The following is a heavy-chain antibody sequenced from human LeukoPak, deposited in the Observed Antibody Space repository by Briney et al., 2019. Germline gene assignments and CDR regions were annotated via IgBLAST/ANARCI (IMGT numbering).Heavy chain of an antibody. CDR1: GGSISSSSYY. CDR2: IYYSGST. D-gene: IGHD6-6*01. V-gene: IGHV4-39*01. J-gene: IGHJ4*02. CDR3: ARHEDKSIAARPPDY. Sequence: PSETLSLTCTVYGGSISSSSYYWGWIRQPPGKGLEWIGSIYYSGSTYYNPSLKSRVTISVDTSKNQFSLKLSSVTAADTAVYYCARHEDKSIAARPPDYWGQGTLVTVSS.